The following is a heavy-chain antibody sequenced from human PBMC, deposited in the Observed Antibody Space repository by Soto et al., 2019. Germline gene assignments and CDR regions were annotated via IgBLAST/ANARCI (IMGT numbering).Heavy chain of an antibody. V-gene: IGHV3-23*01. Sequence: GESLRLSFVNSGFNVKEYAMIWVRQAPGMGLESVSIITGSGDTTYYADSVKGRFTISRDISKNALYLEMSSLKVEDTAVYYCAKTGTWFRTTLVALHQIDFWGQGS. CDR1: GFNVKEYA. CDR2: ITGSGDTT. J-gene: IGHJ4*02. D-gene: IGHD1-1*01. CDR3: AKTGTWFRTTLVALHQIDF.